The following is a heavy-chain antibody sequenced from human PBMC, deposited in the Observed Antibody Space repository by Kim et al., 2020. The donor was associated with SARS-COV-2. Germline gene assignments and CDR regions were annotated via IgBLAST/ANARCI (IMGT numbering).Heavy chain of an antibody. CDR2: MNPNSGNT. CDR3: ARGLGSSSSSLRDY. Sequence: ASVNVSCKASGYTFTSYDINWVRQATGQGLEWTGRMNPNSGNTDYAQKFQGRVTMTRDTSISTAYMELSSLRSEDTAVYYCARGLGSSSSSLRDYWGQGTLVTVSS. D-gene: IGHD6-6*01. CDR1: GYTFTSYD. V-gene: IGHV1-8*01. J-gene: IGHJ4*02.